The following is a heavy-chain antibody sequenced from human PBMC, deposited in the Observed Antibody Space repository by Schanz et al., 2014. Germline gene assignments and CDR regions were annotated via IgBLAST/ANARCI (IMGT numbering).Heavy chain of an antibody. D-gene: IGHD3-10*01. CDR1: GFTFSSYC. V-gene: IGHV3-74*01. Sequence: EVQLVESGGGLVQPGGSLRLSCAASGFTFSSYCMHWVRQVPGKGLVWASRIKSDGSSTSYADSVKGRFTISRDNAKNTLYLQMNSLRAEDTAVYYCARPALWFGDNCFDPWGQGTLVTVSS. CDR3: ARPALWFGDNCFDP. J-gene: IGHJ5*02. CDR2: IKSDGSST.